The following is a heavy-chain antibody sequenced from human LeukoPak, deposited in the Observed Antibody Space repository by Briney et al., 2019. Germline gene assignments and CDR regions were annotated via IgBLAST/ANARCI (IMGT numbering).Heavy chain of an antibody. D-gene: IGHD3-3*01. CDR2: IYSGGST. CDR3: ASYDPHLTTRDY. V-gene: IGHV3-53*01. CDR1: GFTVSSNY. J-gene: IGHJ4*02. Sequence: PGGSLRLSCAASGFTVSSNYMSWVRQAPGKGLEWVPVIYSGGSTYYADSVKGRFTISRDNSKNTLYLQMNSLRAEDTAVYYCASYDPHLTTRDYWGQGTLVTVSS.